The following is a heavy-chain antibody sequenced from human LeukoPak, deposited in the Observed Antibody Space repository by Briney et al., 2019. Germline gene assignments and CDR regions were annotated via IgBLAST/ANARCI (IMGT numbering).Heavy chain of an antibody. CDR3: ARDQRYSYGFFTS. V-gene: IGHV1-69*13. CDR1: GGTFSSYA. D-gene: IGHD5-18*01. Sequence: GASVKVSCKASGGTFSSYAISWVRQAPGQGLEWMGGIIPIFGTANYAQKFQDRVTITADESTSTAYMELSSLRSEDTAVYYCARDQRYSYGFFTSWGQGTLVTVSS. J-gene: IGHJ4*02. CDR2: IIPIFGTA.